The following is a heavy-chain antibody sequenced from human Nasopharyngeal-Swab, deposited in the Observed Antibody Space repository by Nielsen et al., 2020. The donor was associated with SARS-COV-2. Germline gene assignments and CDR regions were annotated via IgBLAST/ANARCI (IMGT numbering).Heavy chain of an antibody. V-gene: IGHV1-2*07. CDR1: GYTFTDYH. J-gene: IGHJ4*02. Sequence: ASVKVSCKASGYTFTDYHLHWVRQAPGQGLEWLGWINANSGVTNYAHKFKGRVTVTRDTSISTAYMELSRLRSDDTAVYYCAREPDMVRGITLFDYWGQGTLVTVS. CDR2: INANSGVT. D-gene: IGHD3-10*01. CDR3: AREPDMVRGITLFDY.